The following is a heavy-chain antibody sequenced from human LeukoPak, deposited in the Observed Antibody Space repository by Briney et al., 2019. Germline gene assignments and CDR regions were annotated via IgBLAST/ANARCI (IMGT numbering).Heavy chain of an antibody. V-gene: IGHV3-66*01. CDR2: IYSGGST. J-gene: IGHJ4*02. CDR1: GFTVSSNY. CDR3: ARETEVYYFDY. D-gene: IGHD1-1*01. Sequence: GGSLRLSCAASGFTVSSNYMSWVRQAPGKGLEWVSVIYSGGSTYYADSVKGRFTISRDNSKNTLYLQMNSLRAEDTAVYYCARETEVYYFDYWGQGTLVTVSS.